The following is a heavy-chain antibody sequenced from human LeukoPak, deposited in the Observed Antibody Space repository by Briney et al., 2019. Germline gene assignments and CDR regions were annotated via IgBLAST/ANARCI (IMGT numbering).Heavy chain of an antibody. V-gene: IGHV2-5*01. J-gene: IGHJ4*02. CDR1: GFSLDTSPVG. CDR3: AHRRGNYDKPWDY. CDR2: HNWNDDK. D-gene: IGHD3-9*01. Sequence: SGPTLVKPTQTLTLTCTFCGFSLDTSPVGVGWIRQAPGKALEWLARHNWNDDKRYNPSLTTRLTVTMNTSKNQIVLTITNMNPVDTGTYYCAHRRGNYDKPWDYWGPGTLVTVSS.